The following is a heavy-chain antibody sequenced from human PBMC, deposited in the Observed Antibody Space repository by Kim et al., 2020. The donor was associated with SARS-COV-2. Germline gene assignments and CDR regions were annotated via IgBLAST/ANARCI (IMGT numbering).Heavy chain of an antibody. CDR3: ARAIRLGDILTGYDIWVYFDY. CDR1: GYTFTSYG. V-gene: IGHV1-18*01. CDR2: ISAYNGNT. D-gene: IGHD3-9*01. Sequence: ASVKVSCKASGYTFTSYGISWVRQAPGQGLEWMGWISAYNGNTNYAQKLQGRVTMTTDTSTSTAYMELRSLRSDDTAVYYCARAIRLGDILTGYDIWVYFDYWGQGTLVTVSS. J-gene: IGHJ4*02.